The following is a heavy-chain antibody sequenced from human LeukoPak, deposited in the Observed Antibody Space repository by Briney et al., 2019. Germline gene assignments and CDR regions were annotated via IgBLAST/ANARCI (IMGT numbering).Heavy chain of an antibody. Sequence: SETLSLTCTVSGGSISSGDYYWSWIRQPPGKGLEWIGYIYYSGSTYYNPSLKSRVTISVDTSKNQFSLKLSSVTAADTAVYYCATFRAGYYTQWFDPWGQGTLVTVSS. CDR1: GGSISSGDYY. J-gene: IGHJ5*02. CDR3: ATFRAGYYTQWFDP. V-gene: IGHV4-30-4*01. CDR2: IYYSGST. D-gene: IGHD3/OR15-3a*01.